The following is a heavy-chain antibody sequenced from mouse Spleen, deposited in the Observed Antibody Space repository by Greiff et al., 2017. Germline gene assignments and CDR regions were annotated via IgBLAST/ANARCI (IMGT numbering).Heavy chain of an antibody. CDR3: ARRDYGSSPYYAMDY. D-gene: IGHD1-1*01. CDR2: ISYSGST. Sequence: EVQLQESGPGLVKPSQSLSLTCTVTGYSITSDYAWNWIRQFPGNKLEWMGYISYSGSTSYNPSLKSRISITRDTSKNQFFLQLNSVTTEDTATYYCARRDYGSSPYYAMDYWGQGTSVTVSS. CDR1: GYSITSDYA. V-gene: IGHV3-2*02. J-gene: IGHJ4*01.